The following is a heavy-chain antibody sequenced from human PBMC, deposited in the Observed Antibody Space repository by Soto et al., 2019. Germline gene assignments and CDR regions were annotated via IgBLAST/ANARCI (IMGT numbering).Heavy chain of an antibody. CDR3: ARDRGRYCSSTSCYTPPNWFDP. D-gene: IGHD2-2*02. V-gene: IGHV4-4*07. J-gene: IGHJ5*02. Sequence: SETLSLTCTVSGGSISSYYWSWIRQPAGKGLEWIGRIYTSGSTNYNPSLKSRVTMSVDTSKNQFSLKLSSVTAADTAVYYCARDRGRYCSSTSCYTPPNWFDPWGQGTLVTVS. CDR1: GGSISSYY. CDR2: IYTSGST.